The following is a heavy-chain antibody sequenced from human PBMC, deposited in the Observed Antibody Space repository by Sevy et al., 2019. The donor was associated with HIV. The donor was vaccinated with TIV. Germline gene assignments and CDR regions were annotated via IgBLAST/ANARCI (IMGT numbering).Heavy chain of an antibody. J-gene: IGHJ4*02. V-gene: IGHV3-30*04. CDR3: ARGAAAGNYYDSSGYGYYFDY. CDR2: ISYDGSNK. Sequence: GGSLRLSCAASGFTFSSYAMHWVRQAPGKGLEWVAVISYDGSNKYYGDSVKGRFTISRDNSKNTLYLQMNRLRAEDTAVYYCARGAAAGNYYDSSGYGYYFDYWGQGTLVTVSS. D-gene: IGHD3-22*01. CDR1: GFTFSSYA.